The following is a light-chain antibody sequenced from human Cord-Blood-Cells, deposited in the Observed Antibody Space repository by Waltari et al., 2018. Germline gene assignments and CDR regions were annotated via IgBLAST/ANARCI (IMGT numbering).Light chain of an antibody. CDR3: SSYTSSSAYV. J-gene: IGLJ1*01. V-gene: IGLV2-14*03. CDR1: SSDVGGYNY. CDR2: DVS. Sequence: QSALTQPASVSGSPGPSITISSTGTSSDVGGYNYVSWYQQNPGKAPKLMIYDVSNRPSGVSNRFSGSKSGNTASLTISGLQAEDEADYYCSSYTSSSAYVFGTGTKVTVL.